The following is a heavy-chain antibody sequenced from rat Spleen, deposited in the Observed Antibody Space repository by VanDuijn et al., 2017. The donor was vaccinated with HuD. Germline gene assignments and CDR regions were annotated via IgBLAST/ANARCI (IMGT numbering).Heavy chain of an antibody. CDR2: ISYDGIST. CDR3: TRHDYSGVITNWFAY. V-gene: IGHV5-29*01. J-gene: IGHJ3*01. CDR1: GFTFNNYG. D-gene: IGHD4-4*01. Sequence: EVQLVESGGDLVQPGRSLKLSCVASGFTFNNYGMAWVRQAPTKGLEWVATISYDGISTYYRDSVRGRFSISSDNAKTTLYLQMDSLRSEDAATYYCTRHDYSGVITNWFAYWGQGTLVTVSS.